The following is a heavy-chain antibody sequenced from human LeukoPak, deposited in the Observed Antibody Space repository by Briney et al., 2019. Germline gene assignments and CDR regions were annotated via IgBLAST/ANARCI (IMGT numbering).Heavy chain of an antibody. Sequence: PGGSLRLSCAASAFTVSSNHMSWVRQAPGKGLEWVSDIYTGGSTYYADSVKGRFTISRDNSQNTLYLQMNSLRAEDTAVYYCARDLLTSHWGQGTLVTVSSGMDVWGQGTTVTVSS. D-gene: IGHD7-27*01. J-gene: IGHJ6*02. CDR2: IYTGGST. V-gene: IGHV3-66*01. CDR3: ARDLLTSHWGQGTLVTVSSGMDV. CDR1: AFTVSSNH.